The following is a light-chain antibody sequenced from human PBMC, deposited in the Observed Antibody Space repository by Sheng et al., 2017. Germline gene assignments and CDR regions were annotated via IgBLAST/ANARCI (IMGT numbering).Light chain of an antibody. CDR1: QSVSTW. J-gene: IGKJ5*01. CDR2: KAS. CDR3: QQYDSEIT. V-gene: IGKV1-5*03. Sequence: DIQMTQSPSTLSASVGDRVSITCRASQSVSTWLAWYQQKPGKAPKLLIYKASTLQSGVPSRFSGSGSGTDFTLTISSLQPDDFATYYCQQYDSEITFGQGTRLDIK.